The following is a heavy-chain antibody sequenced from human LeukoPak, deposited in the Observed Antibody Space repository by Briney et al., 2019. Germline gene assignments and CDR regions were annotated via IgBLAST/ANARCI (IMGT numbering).Heavy chain of an antibody. J-gene: IGHJ4*02. D-gene: IGHD2-2*01. CDR3: ARFSSGCSTSSCYLTY. Sequence: SETLSLTCSVSGGSLSSHYWSWIRQPPGKGLELIGHIHDTGSTFYNPSLRGRVTLSLDTSNNQFSLKLTSMTAADTAVYYCARFSSGCSTSSCYLTYWGQGTLATVS. CDR1: GGSLSSHY. V-gene: IGHV4-59*11. CDR2: IHDTGST.